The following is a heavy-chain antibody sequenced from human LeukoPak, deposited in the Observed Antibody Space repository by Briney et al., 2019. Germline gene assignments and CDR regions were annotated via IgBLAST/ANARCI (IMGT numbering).Heavy chain of an antibody. V-gene: IGHV4-39*01. Sequence: PSETLSLTCTVSGGSISSSSYYWGWIRQPPGKGLEWIGSIYYRGSTYYNPSLKSRVTISVDTSKNQFSLKLSSVTAADTAVYYCARVGRYYYGSGSYRFFDYWGQGTLVTVSS. D-gene: IGHD3-10*01. J-gene: IGHJ4*02. CDR2: IYYRGST. CDR1: GGSISSSSYY. CDR3: ARVGRYYYGSGSYRFFDY.